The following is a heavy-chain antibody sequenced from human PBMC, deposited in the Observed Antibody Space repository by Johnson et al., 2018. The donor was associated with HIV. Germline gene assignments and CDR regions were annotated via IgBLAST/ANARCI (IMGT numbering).Heavy chain of an antibody. Sequence: VQLVASGGGVLQPASSLRLSCAAPGFTFSSYAKNWVRQAPGKALEWVPGVTWTGCSTGYADSVKCRFTISRDNAKNSMYLQMNSMRAEDTAVYYCARSGAASIAARGDAFDIWGQGTVVTVSS. CDR2: VTWTGCST. CDR3: ARSGAASIAARGDAFDI. D-gene: IGHD6-6*01. V-gene: IGHV3-20*04. CDR1: GFTFSSYA. J-gene: IGHJ3*02.